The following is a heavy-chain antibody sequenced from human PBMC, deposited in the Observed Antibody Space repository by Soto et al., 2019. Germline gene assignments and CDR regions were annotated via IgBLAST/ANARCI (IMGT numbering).Heavy chain of an antibody. Sequence: QVQLQESGPGLVKPSGTLSLTCAVSGGSISSSNWWSWVRQPPGKGLEWIGEIYHSGSTNYNPSLKSRVTIXXDXSXXQFSLKLSSVTAADTAVYYCARALQWLDEGGYFDYWGQGTLVTVSS. CDR1: GGSISSSNW. CDR2: IYHSGST. CDR3: ARALQWLDEGGYFDY. V-gene: IGHV4-4*02. D-gene: IGHD6-19*01. J-gene: IGHJ4*02.